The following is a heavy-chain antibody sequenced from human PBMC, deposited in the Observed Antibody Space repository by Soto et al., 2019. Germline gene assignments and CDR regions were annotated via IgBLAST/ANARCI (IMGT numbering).Heavy chain of an antibody. CDR1: GDSIHSYY. Sequence: PSETLSLTCSVSGDSIHSYYWTWIRQPPGKGLEWIGYIYYSGSTSYNPSLESRVTFSVDRSKNQFSLSLRSVTAADTAVYYCVRDGTKTLRDWFDPWGQGISVTVS. J-gene: IGHJ5*02. CDR2: IYYSGST. CDR3: VRDGTKTLRDWFDP. D-gene: IGHD1-1*01. V-gene: IGHV4-59*01.